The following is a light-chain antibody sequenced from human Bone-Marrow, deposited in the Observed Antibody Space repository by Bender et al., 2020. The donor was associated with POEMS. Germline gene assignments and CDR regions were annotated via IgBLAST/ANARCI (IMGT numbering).Light chain of an antibody. Sequence: QSMLTQPPSVSGAPGQRVSISCTGSSSNFGAGFSVHWYQQVPGTAPKLLISGNNNRPLGVPGRFSGSKSGNTASLTISGLQAEDEADYYCSSYTSSSTHVIFGGGTKLTVL. V-gene: IGLV1-40*01. CDR2: GNN. CDR1: SSNFGAGFS. J-gene: IGLJ2*01. CDR3: SSYTSSSTHVI.